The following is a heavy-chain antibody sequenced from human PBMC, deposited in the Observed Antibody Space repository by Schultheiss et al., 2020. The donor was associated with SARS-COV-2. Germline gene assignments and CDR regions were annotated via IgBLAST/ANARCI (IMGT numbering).Heavy chain of an antibody. CDR3: ARIGIEWFGDREDY. V-gene: IGHV3-48*03. Sequence: GGSLRLSCAASGFTFITYGMHWVRQAPGKGLEWVSYISSSGSTIYYADSVKGRFTISRDNAKNSLYLQMNSLRAEDTAVYYCARIGIEWFGDREDYWGQVTLVTVSS. J-gene: IGHJ4*02. CDR2: ISSSGSTI. D-gene: IGHD3-10*01. CDR1: GFTFITYG.